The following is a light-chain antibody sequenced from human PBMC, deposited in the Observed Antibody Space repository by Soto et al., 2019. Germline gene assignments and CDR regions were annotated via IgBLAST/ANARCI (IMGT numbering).Light chain of an antibody. J-gene: IGKJ1*01. V-gene: IGKV3-15*01. CDR1: QSVNSN. CDR2: GTS. CDR3: QQYNNWPRT. Sequence: ERVVTQSPATLSLSPGERSTLSCMAIQSVNSNLAWYQQKAGQAPRLLIYGTSTRATGIPARFSGSGSGTDFTLTISSLQFEDFAFYYCQQYNNWPRTFGQGTKVDIK.